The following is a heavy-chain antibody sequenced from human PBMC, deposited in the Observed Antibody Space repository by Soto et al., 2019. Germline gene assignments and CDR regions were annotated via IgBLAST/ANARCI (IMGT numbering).Heavy chain of an antibody. CDR3: ARISGWRIGGFGGAFDI. D-gene: IGHD3-16*01. CDR1: AFTFSSYE. CDR2: ISSRGSSI. Sequence: PGGSLRLSCAASAFTFSSYEMSWVRQAPGKGLEWISYISSRGSSIHYADSVKGRFTISRDNAKNSLYLQMNSLRAEDTAVYYCARISGWRIGGFGGAFDIWGQGTMVTVSS. V-gene: IGHV3-48*03. J-gene: IGHJ3*02.